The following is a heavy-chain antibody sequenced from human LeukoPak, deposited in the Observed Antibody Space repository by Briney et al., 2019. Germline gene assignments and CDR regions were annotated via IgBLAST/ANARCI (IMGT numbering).Heavy chain of an antibody. CDR2: IYYSGST. J-gene: IGHJ4*02. D-gene: IGHD5-18*01. V-gene: IGHV4-61*08. Sequence: SETLSLTCTVSGGSISSGGYYWSWIRQPPGKGLEWIGYIYYSGSTNYNPSLKSRVTISVDTSKNQFSLKLSSVTAADTAVYYCARGDTAMVIHWGQGTLVTVSS. CDR1: GGSISSGGYY. CDR3: ARGDTAMVIH.